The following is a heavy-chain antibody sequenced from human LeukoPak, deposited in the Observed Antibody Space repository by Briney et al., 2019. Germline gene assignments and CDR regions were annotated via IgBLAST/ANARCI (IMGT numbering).Heavy chain of an antibody. CDR2: IYYSGST. CDR3: ARGAVEMATVTFDY. D-gene: IGHD5-24*01. Sequence: SETLSLTCTVSGGSISSHYWSWIRQPPGKGLEWIGYIYYSGSTNYNPSLKSRVTISVDTSKIQFSLKLSSVTAADTAVYYCARGAVEMATVTFDYWGQGTLVTVSS. J-gene: IGHJ4*02. V-gene: IGHV4-59*11. CDR1: GGSISSHY.